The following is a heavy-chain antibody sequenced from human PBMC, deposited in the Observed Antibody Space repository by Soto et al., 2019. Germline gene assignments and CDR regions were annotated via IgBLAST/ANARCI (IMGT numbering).Heavy chain of an antibody. CDR3: AKGYDYVAFDF. V-gene: IGHV3-23*01. J-gene: IGHJ3*01. CDR2: IGGNAVST. D-gene: IGHD3-16*01. CDR1: GFTFSSFG. Sequence: EVQLLESGGGLVQPGGSLRLSCAASGFTFSSFGMSWVRQAPGKGLEWVSDIGGNAVSTYYTDSVKGRFTISRDNSKNTLYLQTNSLRVEDTAVYYCAKGYDYVAFDFWGQGTMVTVSS.